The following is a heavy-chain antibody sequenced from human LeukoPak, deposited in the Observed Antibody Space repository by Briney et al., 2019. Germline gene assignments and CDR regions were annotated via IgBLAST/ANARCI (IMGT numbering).Heavy chain of an antibody. Sequence: SETLSLTCTVSGGSISSSSYYWGWIRQPPGKGLEWIGSIYYSGSTYYNPSLKSRVTISVDTSKNQFSLKLSSVTASDTAVYYCASTLEYSSPNAFDIWGQGTMVTVSS. CDR2: IYYSGST. CDR3: ASTLEYSSPNAFDI. J-gene: IGHJ3*02. D-gene: IGHD6-6*01. V-gene: IGHV4-39*07. CDR1: GGSISSSSYY.